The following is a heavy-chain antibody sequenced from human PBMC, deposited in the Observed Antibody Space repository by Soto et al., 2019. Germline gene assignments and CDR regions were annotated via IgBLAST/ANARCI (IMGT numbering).Heavy chain of an antibody. Sequence: GGSLRLSCVASGFTVSSKYMTWVRQAPGKGLEWVSVLYTGGSTFYTDSVKGRFTISRDNSKNTVYLEMSRLRAEDTAVYYCASDAVFSSGRAFDSWAQGTRVTVSS. CDR3: ASDAVFSSGRAFDS. D-gene: IGHD6-19*01. V-gene: IGHV3-66*01. CDR2: LYTGGST. CDR1: GFTVSSKY. J-gene: IGHJ4*02.